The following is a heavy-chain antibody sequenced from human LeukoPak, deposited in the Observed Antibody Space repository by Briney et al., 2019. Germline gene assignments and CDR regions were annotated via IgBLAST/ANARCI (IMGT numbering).Heavy chain of an antibody. D-gene: IGHD3-9*01. Sequence: ASVKVSCKTSGYTFMKYGIIWVRQAPGQGPEWMGWISAYSGNAKYAQNVQDRLTMTIDTSTSTVYMELRSLRSDDTAVYYCARDGYDILTGYKLGYWGQGTLVTVSS. CDR1: GYTFMKYG. J-gene: IGHJ4*02. CDR3: ARDGYDILTGYKLGY. V-gene: IGHV1-18*01. CDR2: ISAYSGNA.